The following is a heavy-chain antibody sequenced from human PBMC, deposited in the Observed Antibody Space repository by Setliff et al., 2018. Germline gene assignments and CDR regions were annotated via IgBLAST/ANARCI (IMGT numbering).Heavy chain of an antibody. CDR1: GDFISSGGYT. CDR2: IFYNGNT. J-gene: IGHJ4*02. Sequence: SETLSLTCNVSGDFISSGGYTWNWIRQHPEMGLEWIGYIFYNGNTFYNPSLQSRVTISVDTSKNQFSLKLTSLNAADSAVYYCARGRAGHSGHWGQGTLVTVSS. D-gene: IGHD6-19*01. CDR3: ARGRAGHSGH. V-gene: IGHV4-31*03.